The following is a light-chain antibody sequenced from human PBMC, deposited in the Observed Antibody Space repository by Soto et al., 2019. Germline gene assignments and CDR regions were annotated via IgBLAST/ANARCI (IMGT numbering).Light chain of an antibody. V-gene: IGKV3-20*01. CDR2: GAS. J-gene: IGKJ1*01. CDR1: QSVTDTH. Sequence: EIVLSQSPGTLSLSPGERATLSCRASQSVTDTHLAWYQQKPGQPPRLLIHGASSRAAGVPERFIASGSESDFTLTSSRLEPADFAVYYGQQHGSSSSVPFGHGTSVELK. CDR3: QQHGSSSSVP.